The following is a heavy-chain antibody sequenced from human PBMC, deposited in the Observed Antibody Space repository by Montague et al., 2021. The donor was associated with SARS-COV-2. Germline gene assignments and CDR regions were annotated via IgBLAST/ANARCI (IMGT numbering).Heavy chain of an antibody. V-gene: IGHV2-5*02. J-gene: IGHJ3*01. Sequence: PALVKPTQTLRLTCVFSGFSLNTDGVGVAWIRRPPGKALEWLALIYWDGDQRYSPSLKTRVTITKDTSRNRVVLTMTNLDPVDTATYYCARRYDFYRAEAFDVWGQGTMVTVSS. CDR1: GFSLNTDGVG. D-gene: IGHD3-3*01. CDR3: ARRYDFYRAEAFDV. CDR2: IYWDGDQ.